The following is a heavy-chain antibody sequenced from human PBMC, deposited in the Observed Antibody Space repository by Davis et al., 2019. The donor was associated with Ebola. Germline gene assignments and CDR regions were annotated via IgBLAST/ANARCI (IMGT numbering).Heavy chain of an antibody. CDR3: ATRATDPPFDY. D-gene: IGHD1-26*01. CDR2: IIHSGST. V-gene: IGHV4-34*12. Sequence: GSLRLSCTVSGGSISSYYWSWIRQPPGKGLEWIGEIIHSGSTYYNPSLKSRVTISVDTSKNQFSLKLSSVTAADTAVYYCATRATDPPFDYWGQGTLVTVSS. J-gene: IGHJ4*02. CDR1: GGSISSYY.